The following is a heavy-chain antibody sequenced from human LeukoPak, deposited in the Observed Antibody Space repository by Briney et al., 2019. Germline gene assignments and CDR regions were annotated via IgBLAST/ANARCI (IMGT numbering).Heavy chain of an antibody. CDR1: GFTFSSYS. D-gene: IGHD6-19*01. J-gene: IGHJ6*02. CDR2: IKQDGSEK. V-gene: IGHV3-7*01. Sequence: PGGSLRLSCAASGFTFSSYSMNWVRQAPGKGLEWVANIKQDGSEKYYVDSVKGRFTISRDNAKNSLYLQMNSLRAEDTAVYYCARASGYSSGWYPSEYYYYGMDVWGQGTTVTVSS. CDR3: ARASGYSSGWYPSEYYYYGMDV.